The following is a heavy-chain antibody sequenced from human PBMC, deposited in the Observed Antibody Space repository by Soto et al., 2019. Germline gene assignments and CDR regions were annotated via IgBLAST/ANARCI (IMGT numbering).Heavy chain of an antibody. CDR3: ARDVAMPTGLGLGY. D-gene: IGHD4-4*01. J-gene: IGHJ4*02. CDR2: ISNDGTKK. V-gene: IGHV3-30*03. CDR1: GFASTNYG. Sequence: GGSLRLSCAASGFASTNYGFHWVRQAPGKGLEWVAHISNDGTKKFYADSVKGRFTISRDNSETTVCLHLTSLRPDDTALFYCARDVAMPTGLGLGYWGQGTLVTVSS.